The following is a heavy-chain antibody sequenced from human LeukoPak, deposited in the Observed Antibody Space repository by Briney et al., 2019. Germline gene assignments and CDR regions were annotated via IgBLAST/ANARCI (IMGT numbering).Heavy chain of an antibody. Sequence: SETLSLTCAVYGGSFSGYYWSWIRQPPGKGLEWIGEVNHSGSTNYNPSLKSRVTISVDTSKNQFSLKLSSVTAADTAVYYCARHTPAPTVLGDAFDIWGQGTMVTVSS. V-gene: IGHV4-34*01. CDR1: GGSFSGYY. CDR2: VNHSGST. D-gene: IGHD2-8*02. J-gene: IGHJ3*02. CDR3: ARHTPAPTVLGDAFDI.